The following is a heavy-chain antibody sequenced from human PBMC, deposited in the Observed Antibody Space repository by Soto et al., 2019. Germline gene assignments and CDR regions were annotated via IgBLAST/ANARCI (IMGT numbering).Heavy chain of an antibody. CDR2: IKQDGSEK. V-gene: IGHV3-7*01. J-gene: IGHJ6*03. CDR3: ARDEYCSSTSCYAVYYYMDV. Sequence: GGSLRLSCAASGFTFSSYWMSWVRQAPGKGLEWVANIKQDGSEKYYVDSVKGRFTISRDNAKNSLYLQMNSLRAEDTAVYYCARDEYCSSTSCYAVYYYMDVWGKGTTVTVSS. CDR1: GFTFSSYW. D-gene: IGHD2-2*01.